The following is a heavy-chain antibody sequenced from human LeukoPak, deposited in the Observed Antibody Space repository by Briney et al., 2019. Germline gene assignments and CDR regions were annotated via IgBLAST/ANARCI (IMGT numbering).Heavy chain of an antibody. CDR1: GFTFSAYW. V-gene: IGHV3-7*02. J-gene: IGHJ4*02. Sequence: GGSLRLSCAASGFTFSAYWMGWVRQAPGKGLEWVANINQDGSEKYYVASVKGRFTISRDNAKNTLYLQMNSLRAEDTAVYYCARGNYSDYWGQGTLVTVSS. CDR2: INQDGSEK. CDR3: ARGNYSDY.